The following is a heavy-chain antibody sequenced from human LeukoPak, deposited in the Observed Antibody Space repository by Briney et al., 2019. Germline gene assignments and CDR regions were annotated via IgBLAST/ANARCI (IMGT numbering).Heavy chain of an antibody. CDR1: GFTFDDYT. D-gene: IGHD6-6*01. Sequence: GGPLRLSCAASGFTFDDYTMHWVRQAPGKGLEWVSLISWDGGSTYYADSVKGRFTISRDNSKNSLYLQMNSLRTEDTALYYCAKGDSSSSGGSDTIFDYWGQGTLVTVSS. CDR3: AKGDSSSSGGSDTIFDY. J-gene: IGHJ4*02. CDR2: ISWDGGST. V-gene: IGHV3-43*01.